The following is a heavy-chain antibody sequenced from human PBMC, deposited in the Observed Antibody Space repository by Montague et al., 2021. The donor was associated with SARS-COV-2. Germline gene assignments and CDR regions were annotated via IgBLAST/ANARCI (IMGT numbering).Heavy chain of an antibody. Sequence: SLRLSCAASGFTFSSFEMNWVRQAPGKGLEWISFISSAGTTIYYADSVKGRFTISRDNAKNSLYLQMNSLRPEDTAVYYCARDLLINDGSSDYWGQGTLVTVSS. CDR1: GFTFSSFE. CDR3: ARDLLINDGSSDY. V-gene: IGHV3-48*03. CDR2: ISSAGTTI. D-gene: IGHD2-15*01. J-gene: IGHJ4*02.